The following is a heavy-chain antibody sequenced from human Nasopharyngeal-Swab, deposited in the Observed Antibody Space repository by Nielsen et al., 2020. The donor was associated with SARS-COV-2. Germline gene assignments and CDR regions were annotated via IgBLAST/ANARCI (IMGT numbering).Heavy chain of an antibody. CDR3: ARDVRQRTGDY. CDR2: IKQDGSEK. CDR1: GFTFNSYY. J-gene: IGHJ4*02. D-gene: IGHD1-1*01. V-gene: IGHV3-7*01. Sequence: GESLKISCAAPGFTFNSYYMSWLRQAPGKGLEWVGNIKQDGSEKYYVDSVKGRFTISRDNAKNSLYLQMNSLRAEDTAVYYCARDVRQRTGDYWGQGTLVTVSS.